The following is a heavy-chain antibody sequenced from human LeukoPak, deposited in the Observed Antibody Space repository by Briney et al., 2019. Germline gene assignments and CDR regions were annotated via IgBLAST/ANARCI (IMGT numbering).Heavy chain of an antibody. Sequence: SVKVSCKASGGTFSSYAISWVRQAPGQGLEWMGRIIPILGIANYAQKSQGRVTITADKSTSTAYMELSSLRSEDTAVYYCARPTEVTGNPRWGDYYGMDVWGQGTTVTVSS. CDR1: GGTFSSYA. J-gene: IGHJ6*02. D-gene: IGHD4-23*01. CDR3: ARPTEVTGNPRWGDYYGMDV. V-gene: IGHV1-69*04. CDR2: IIPILGIA.